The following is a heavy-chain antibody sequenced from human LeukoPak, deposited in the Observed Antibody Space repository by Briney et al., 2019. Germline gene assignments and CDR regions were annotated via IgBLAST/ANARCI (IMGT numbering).Heavy chain of an antibody. Sequence: ASVKVSCKASGYTFTNYGINWVRQAPGQGLEWMGWISGYNGNTDHAQKFQGRVTMTTDTSTSTAYMELRSLRSDDTAVYYCARGVGATTFDYWGQGTLVTVSS. J-gene: IGHJ4*02. CDR1: GYTFTNYG. CDR3: ARGVGATTFDY. CDR2: ISGYNGNT. V-gene: IGHV1-18*01. D-gene: IGHD1-26*01.